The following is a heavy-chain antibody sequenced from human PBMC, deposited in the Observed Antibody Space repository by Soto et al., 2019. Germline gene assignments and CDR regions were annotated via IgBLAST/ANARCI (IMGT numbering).Heavy chain of an antibody. CDR3: ARAGDYGGNQDNWFDP. Sequence: PSETLSLTCTVSGGSISSYYLSWIRQPPGKGLEWIGYIYYSGSTNYNPSLKSRVTISVDTSKNQFSLKLSSVTAADTAVYYCARAGDYGGNQDNWFDPWGQGTLVTVSS. CDR2: IYYSGST. V-gene: IGHV4-59*08. CDR1: GGSISSYY. J-gene: IGHJ5*02. D-gene: IGHD4-17*01.